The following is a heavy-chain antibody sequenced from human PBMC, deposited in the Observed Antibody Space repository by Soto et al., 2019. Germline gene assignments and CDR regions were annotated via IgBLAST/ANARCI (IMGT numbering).Heavy chain of an antibody. Sequence: SETLSLTCAVSGGSISSGGYSWSWIRQPPGKGLEWIGYIYHSGSTYYNPSLKSRVTISVDRSKNQFSLKLSSVTAADTAVYYCARCYYYDSSGFRFDPWGQGTLVTV. J-gene: IGHJ5*02. CDR3: ARCYYYDSSGFRFDP. D-gene: IGHD3-22*01. CDR2: IYHSGST. CDR1: GGSISSGGYS. V-gene: IGHV4-30-2*01.